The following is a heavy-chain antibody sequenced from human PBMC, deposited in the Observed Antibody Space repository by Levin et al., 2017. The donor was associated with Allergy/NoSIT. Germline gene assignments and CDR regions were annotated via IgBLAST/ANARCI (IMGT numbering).Heavy chain of an antibody. J-gene: IGHJ4*02. V-gene: IGHV4-59*01. CDR3: ARGESGIVGATGILLY. CDR2: IYYSGST. CDR1: GGSISSYY. Sequence: TSETLSLTCTVSGGSISSYYWSWIRQPPGKGLEWIGYIYYSGSTNYNPSLKSRVTISVDTSKNQFSLKLSSVTAADTAVYYCARGESGIVGATGILLYWGQGTLVTVSS. D-gene: IGHD1-26*01.